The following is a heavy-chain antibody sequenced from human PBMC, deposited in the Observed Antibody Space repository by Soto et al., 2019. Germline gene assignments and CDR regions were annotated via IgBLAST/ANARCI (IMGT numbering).Heavy chain of an antibody. D-gene: IGHD6-19*01. V-gene: IGHV4-59*08. Sequence: LSLTCTVSGGSISNYYWTWIRQPPGKGLEWIGYIYYSGSTNYNPSLKSRVTISVDTSTNHFSLKLNYVTAADTAVYYCARDSVAVTGSHWGQGTLVTVSS. J-gene: IGHJ1*01. CDR2: IYYSGST. CDR1: GGSISNYY. CDR3: ARDSVAVTGSH.